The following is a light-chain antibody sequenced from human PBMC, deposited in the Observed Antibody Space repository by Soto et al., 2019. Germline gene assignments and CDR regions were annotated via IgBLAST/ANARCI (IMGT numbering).Light chain of an antibody. Sequence: SYVLTQPPSVSVAPGQTATITCGGGCIGSKSVHWYQQKPGQAPVLVVYDDGARPSGIPERFAGSNSGNTATLTISRVEAGDEADFYCQVWDDSDHVVVLGGGTKLTVL. CDR1: CIGSKS. V-gene: IGLV3-21*02. CDR2: DDG. CDR3: QVWDDSDHVVV. J-gene: IGLJ2*01.